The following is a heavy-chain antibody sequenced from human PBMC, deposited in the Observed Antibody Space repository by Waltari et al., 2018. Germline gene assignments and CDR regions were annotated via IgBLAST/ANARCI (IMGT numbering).Heavy chain of an antibody. CDR2: INRDGSIR. Sequence: EVQLVESGGGLVQPGGSLKLSCAASGFTFSKDWMHWVRQARGKGLVSVANINRDGSIRNYAESVKGRFTISRDNAKSTLFLQMNSLRGEDTAIYYCVLYSSELLGDYWGQGTLVTVSS. J-gene: IGHJ4*02. CDR1: GFTFSKDW. V-gene: IGHV3-74*01. D-gene: IGHD6-19*01. CDR3: VLYSSELLGDY.